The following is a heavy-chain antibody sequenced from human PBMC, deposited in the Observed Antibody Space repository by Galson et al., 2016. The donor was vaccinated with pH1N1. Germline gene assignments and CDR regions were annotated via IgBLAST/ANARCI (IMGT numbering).Heavy chain of an antibody. CDR1: GFTFSNYA. V-gene: IGHV3-23*01. D-gene: IGHD5-12*01. CDR3: ATGGSGYDRPWCYDGLDV. CDR2: ISGRGDSV. J-gene: IGHJ6*02. Sequence: SLRLSCAASGFTFSNYAMSWVRQAPGKGLEWVSAISGRGDSVYYAGSVKGRFTISRDNAKNTLYLQMNSLRGDDTAVHYCATGGSGYDRPWCYDGLDVWGQGATVTVSS.